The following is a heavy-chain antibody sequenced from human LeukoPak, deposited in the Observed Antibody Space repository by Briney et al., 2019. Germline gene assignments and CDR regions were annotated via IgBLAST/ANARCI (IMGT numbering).Heavy chain of an antibody. J-gene: IGHJ4*02. Sequence: ASVKVSCKASGYTFTDYYMHWVRQAPGQGLEWMGRIKPNSGGTNYGQKFQGRVTMTRDTSISIAYMELSRLRSDDTAVYYCARERDNHLVGPFDYWGQGTLVTVSS. CDR3: ARERDNHLVGPFDY. D-gene: IGHD1-14*01. V-gene: IGHV1-2*06. CDR1: GYTFTDYY. CDR2: IKPNSGGT.